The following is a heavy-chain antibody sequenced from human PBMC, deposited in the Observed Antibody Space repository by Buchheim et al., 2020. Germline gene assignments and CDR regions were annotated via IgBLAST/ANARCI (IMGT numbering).Heavy chain of an antibody. CDR3: ARHSQRYYDFWSGYYFINYYGMDV. J-gene: IGHJ6*02. CDR2: IYYSGST. D-gene: IGHD3-3*01. CDR1: GGSISSSSYY. Sequence: QLQLQESGPGLVKPSETLSLTCTVSGGSISSSSYYWGWIRQPPGKGLEWIGSIYYSGSTYYNPSLKSRVTISVDTSKNQFSLKLSSVTAADTAVYYCARHSQRYYDFWSGYYFINYYGMDVWGQGTT. V-gene: IGHV4-39*01.